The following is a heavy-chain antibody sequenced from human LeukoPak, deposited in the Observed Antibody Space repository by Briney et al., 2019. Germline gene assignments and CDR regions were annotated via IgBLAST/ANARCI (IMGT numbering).Heavy chain of an antibody. D-gene: IGHD2-2*01. CDR1: GFTFSSYA. V-gene: IGHV3-23*01. Sequence: PGGSLRLSCAASGFTFSSYAMSWVRQAPGKGLEWVSAISGSGGSTYYADSVKGRFTISRDNSKNTLYLQMNSLRAEDTAVYYCAKVGALGYCSSTSCYPYFDYWGQGTLVTVSS. J-gene: IGHJ4*02. CDR2: ISGSGGST. CDR3: AKVGALGYCSSTSCYPYFDY.